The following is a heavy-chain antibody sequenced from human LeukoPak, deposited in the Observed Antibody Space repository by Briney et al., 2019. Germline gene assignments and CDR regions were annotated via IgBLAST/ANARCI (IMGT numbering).Heavy chain of an antibody. V-gene: IGHV3-64*01. CDR2: ISKSGDDT. CDR1: GFDFSTYA. Sequence: GGSLRLSCAASGFDFSTYAMHWVRLTPGKGLEFVSAISKSGDDTSYGNDVKGRFTISRDNIKNAVDLEMGSLRVDDTGIYYCARIPEYWGQGTVVTVSS. D-gene: IGHD2-2*01. CDR3: ARIPEY. J-gene: IGHJ1*01.